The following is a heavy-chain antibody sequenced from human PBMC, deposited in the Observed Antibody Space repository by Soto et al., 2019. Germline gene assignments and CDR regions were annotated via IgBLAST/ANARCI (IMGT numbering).Heavy chain of an antibody. CDR2: INHSGSN. CDR3: ARGGSNGWQVAFDI. CDR1: GGSFSTYY. Sequence: SETLSLTCVVSGGSFSTYYYNWIRQSPGKELEWIGEINHSGSNNYSPSLKSRVTMSLDTSKNQFSLKLTSVTAADTAVYYCARGGSNGWQVAFDIWGQGTMVTVSS. V-gene: IGHV4-34*01. D-gene: IGHD3-16*01. J-gene: IGHJ3*02.